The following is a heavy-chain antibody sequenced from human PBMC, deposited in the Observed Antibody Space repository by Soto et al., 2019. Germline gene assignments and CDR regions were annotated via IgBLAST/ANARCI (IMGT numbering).Heavy chain of an antibody. CDR2: ISYDGSNK. CDR1: GFTFSSYA. J-gene: IGHJ6*02. D-gene: IGHD5-12*01. V-gene: IGHV3-30-3*01. CDR3: ARDRLRFSHGYYYGMDV. Sequence: QVQLVESGGGVVQPGRSLRLSCAASGFTFSSYAMHWVRQAPGKGLEWVAVISYDGSNKYYADSVKGRFTISRDNSKNTRYLQMNRLRAEDTAVYYCARDRLRFSHGYYYGMDVWGQGTTVTVSS.